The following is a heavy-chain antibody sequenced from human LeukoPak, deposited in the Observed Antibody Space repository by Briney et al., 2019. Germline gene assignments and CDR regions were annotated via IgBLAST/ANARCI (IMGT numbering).Heavy chain of an antibody. V-gene: IGHV4-59*01. Sequence: SETLSLTCTVSGGSISSYYWSWIRQPPGKGLEWIGYIYDSGSTNYNPSLKSRVTISVDTSKNQFSLKLSSVTAADTAVYYCARARSVLLWFGEFPPAAFDIWGQGTMVTVPS. CDR1: GGSISSYY. CDR2: IYDSGST. D-gene: IGHD3-10*01. CDR3: ARARSVLLWFGEFPPAAFDI. J-gene: IGHJ3*02.